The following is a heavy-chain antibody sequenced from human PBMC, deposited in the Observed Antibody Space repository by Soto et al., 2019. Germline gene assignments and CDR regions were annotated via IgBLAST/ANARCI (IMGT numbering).Heavy chain of an antibody. CDR2: MNPNSGNT. CDR3: ARGGGWSGYYRYYYYYGMDV. J-gene: IGHJ6*02. CDR1: GYTFTSYA. D-gene: IGHD3-3*01. Sequence: SVKASCKASGYTFTSYAINWVRQATGQGLEGMGWMNPNSGNTGYAQKFQGRVTMTRNTSISTAYMELSSLRSEDTAVYYCARGGGWSGYYRYYYYYGMDVWGQGNTVTVSS. V-gene: IGHV1-8*01.